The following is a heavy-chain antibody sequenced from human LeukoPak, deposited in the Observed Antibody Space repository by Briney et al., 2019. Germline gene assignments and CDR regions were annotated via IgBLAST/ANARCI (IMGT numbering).Heavy chain of an antibody. Sequence: GASVKVSCKASGYTFTSYGISWVRQAPGQGLEWMGWISAYNGNTNYAQKLQGRVTMTTDTSTSTAYMELSSLRSEDTAVYYCARGLRGGTFGGVIATPLGYWGQGTLVTVSS. CDR2: ISAYNGNT. D-gene: IGHD3-16*02. CDR1: GYTFTSYG. V-gene: IGHV1-18*01. J-gene: IGHJ4*02. CDR3: ARGLRGGTFGGVIATPLGY.